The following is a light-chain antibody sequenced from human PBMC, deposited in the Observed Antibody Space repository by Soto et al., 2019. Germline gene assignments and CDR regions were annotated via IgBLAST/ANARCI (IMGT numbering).Light chain of an antibody. CDR2: AAS. J-gene: IGKJ5*01. CDR1: QSISNS. Sequence: DIQMTQSPSSLSASVGDRVTITCLPRQSISNSLNCYQQKPGRAPKLLIYAASSLQSGVPSRFSGSGSGTDFILTISSLQPEDFATYYCQQSYSTPRDLGQGTRLEIK. V-gene: IGKV1-39*01. CDR3: QQSYSTPRD.